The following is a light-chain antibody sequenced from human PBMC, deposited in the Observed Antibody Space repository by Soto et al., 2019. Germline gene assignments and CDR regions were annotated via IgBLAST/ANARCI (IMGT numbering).Light chain of an antibody. Sequence: QSVLTQPPSASGTPGRRVTISCSGSSSNIGSNYVYWYQQLPGTTPKLLIYRNNQRPSGVPDRFSGSKSGTSASLAISGLRSEDEADYYCAAWDDSLSGSYVFGTGTKLTVL. J-gene: IGLJ1*01. CDR1: SSNIGSNY. CDR2: RNN. CDR3: AAWDDSLSGSYV. V-gene: IGLV1-47*01.